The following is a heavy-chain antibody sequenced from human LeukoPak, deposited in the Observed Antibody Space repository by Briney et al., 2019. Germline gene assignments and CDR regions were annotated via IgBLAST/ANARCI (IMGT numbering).Heavy chain of an antibody. Sequence: SETLSLTCTVSGGSISSSDYYWGWIRQPPGKGLEWIGSIYYSGSTHYNPSLKSRVIISVDTSKNQFSLKLSSVTAADMAVYYCARRRYHDVLTGYYYYYMDVWGKGTTVTVSS. V-gene: IGHV4-39*01. CDR2: IYYSGST. CDR3: ARRRYHDVLTGYYYYYMDV. J-gene: IGHJ6*03. D-gene: IGHD3-9*01. CDR1: GGSISSSDYY.